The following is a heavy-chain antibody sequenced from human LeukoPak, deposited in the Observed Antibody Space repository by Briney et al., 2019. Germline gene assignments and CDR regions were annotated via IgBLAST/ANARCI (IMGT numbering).Heavy chain of an antibody. Sequence: PGGSLTLPCVASGFNFNNYDLHWVRQAPGKGLEWVAFIKFHGHETFYADSVKGRFTISRDNSKNTLYLQMNSLRAEDTAVYYCANPVGRFGELLYSSFDYWGQGTLVTVSS. CDR2: IKFHGHET. J-gene: IGHJ4*02. V-gene: IGHV3-30*02. CDR3: ANPVGRFGELLYSSFDY. CDR1: GFNFNNYD. D-gene: IGHD3-10*01.